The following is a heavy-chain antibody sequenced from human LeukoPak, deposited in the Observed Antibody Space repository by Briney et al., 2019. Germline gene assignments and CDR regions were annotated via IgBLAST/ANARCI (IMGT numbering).Heavy chain of an antibody. CDR2: TYCRSKWYN. CDR3: ARDLGSYSSSSATLDY. D-gene: IGHD6-6*01. CDR1: GDSVSSNSAA. J-gene: IGHJ4*02. V-gene: IGHV6-1*01. Sequence: SQTLSLTCAISGDSVSSNSAAWNWIRQSPSRGLEWLGRTYCRSKWYNDYAVSVKSRITINPDTSKNQFSLQLNSVTPEDTAVYYCARDLGSYSSSSATLDYWGQGTLVTVSS.